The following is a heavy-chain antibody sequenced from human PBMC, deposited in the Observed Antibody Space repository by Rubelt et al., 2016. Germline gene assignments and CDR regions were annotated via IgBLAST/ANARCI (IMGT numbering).Heavy chain of an antibody. V-gene: IGHV4-39*01. Sequence: QLQLQESGPGLVKPSETLSLTCSVSGGSINSNDYYWGWIRQPPGKGLEWIGTIHYSGSTYYNPSLKSRVTISVDTSKNQLSLKLSPGTAADTAVYYCARHPTVTTRGYYYYIDVWGKGTTVTVSS. J-gene: IGHJ6*03. CDR1: GGSINSNDYY. CDR2: IHYSGST. CDR3: ARHPTVTTRGYYYYIDV. D-gene: IGHD4-11*01.